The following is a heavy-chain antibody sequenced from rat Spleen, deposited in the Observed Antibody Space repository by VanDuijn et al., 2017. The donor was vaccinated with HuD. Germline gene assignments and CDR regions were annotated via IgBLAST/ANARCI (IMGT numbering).Heavy chain of an antibody. J-gene: IGHJ2*01. CDR2: INSAGST. CDR3: ARWTTYFDC. Sequence: VQLKESGPGLVQPSQTLSLTCTVSGFSLISNGVHWIRQPPGRGLEWMGYINSAGSTNYNPSLKSRISITRDTSKNQFFLQLNSVTTEDTATYFCARWTTYFDCWGQGVMVTVSS. V-gene: IGHV3-3*01. CDR1: GFSLISNGV. D-gene: IGHD1-7*01.